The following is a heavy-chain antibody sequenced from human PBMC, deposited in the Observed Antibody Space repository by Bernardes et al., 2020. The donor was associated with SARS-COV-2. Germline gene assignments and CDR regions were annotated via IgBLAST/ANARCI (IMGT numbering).Heavy chain of an antibody. CDR1: GFTFTTYA. V-gene: IGHV3-23*01. Sequence: GGSLRLSCAASGFTFTTYAMSWVRQAPGKGLEWVSTISNSGATTYFTDSVKGRFTISRDNSKNTLYLQMNSLRVEDTALYYCAKDWGRGTYFPLGGQGTLVTVSS. D-gene: IGHD1-26*01. CDR3: AKDWGRGTYFPL. J-gene: IGHJ4*02. CDR2: ISNSGATT.